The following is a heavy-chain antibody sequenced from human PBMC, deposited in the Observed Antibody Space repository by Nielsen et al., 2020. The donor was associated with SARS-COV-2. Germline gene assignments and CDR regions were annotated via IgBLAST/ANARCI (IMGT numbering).Heavy chain of an antibody. J-gene: IGHJ4*02. CDR2: INPSGGST. V-gene: IGHV1-46*01. CDR3: AREYDLSSSWYEPLGY. CDR1: GYTFTTYY. Sequence: ASVKVSCKASGYTFTTYYMHWVRQAPGQGLEWMGIINPSGGSTSYAQKFQGRVTMTRDTSTTTVYMELSSLRSEDTAVYYCAREYDLSSSWYEPLGYWGQGTLVTVSS. D-gene: IGHD6-13*01.